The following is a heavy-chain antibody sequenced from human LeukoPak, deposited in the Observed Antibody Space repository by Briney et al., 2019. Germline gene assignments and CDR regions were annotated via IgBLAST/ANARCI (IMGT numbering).Heavy chain of an antibody. CDR3: ARDRIQQLGPGDYYYYGMDV. CDR1: GGSISSYY. V-gene: IGHV4-59*01. D-gene: IGHD6-13*01. CDR2: IYYSGST. Sequence: SETLSLTCTVSGGSISSYYWSWIRQPPGKGLEWIGYIYYSGSTNYNPSLKSRVTISVDTSKNQFSLKLSSVTAADTAVYYCARDRIQQLGPGDYYYYGMDVWGQGTTVTVSS. J-gene: IGHJ6*02.